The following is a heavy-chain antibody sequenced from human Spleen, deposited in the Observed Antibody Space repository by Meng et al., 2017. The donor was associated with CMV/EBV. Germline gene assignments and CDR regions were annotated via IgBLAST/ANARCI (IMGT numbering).Heavy chain of an antibody. CDR2: ISGSGGST. D-gene: IGHD2-2*01. CDR1: FTFSSYA. Sequence: FTFSSYAMSWVRQAPGKGLEWVSAISGSGGSTYYADSVKGRFTISRDNSKNTLYLQMSSLRAEDTAAYYCAKTPGFCSTTSCYYSFDYWGQGTLVTVSS. CDR3: AKTPGFCSTTSCYYSFDY. V-gene: IGHV3-23*01. J-gene: IGHJ4*02.